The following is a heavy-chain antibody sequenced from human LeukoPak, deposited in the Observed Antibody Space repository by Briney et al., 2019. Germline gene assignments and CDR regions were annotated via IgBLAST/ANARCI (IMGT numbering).Heavy chain of an antibody. CDR2: IIPIFGTA. Sequence: SVKVSCKASGGTFSSYAISWVRQAPGQGLKWMGRIIPIFGTANYAQKFQGRVTITTDESTSTAYMELSSLRSEDTAVYYCARAGQLWLNWFDPWGQGTLVTVSS. CDR1: GGTFSSYA. V-gene: IGHV1-69*05. J-gene: IGHJ5*02. D-gene: IGHD5-18*01. CDR3: ARAGQLWLNWFDP.